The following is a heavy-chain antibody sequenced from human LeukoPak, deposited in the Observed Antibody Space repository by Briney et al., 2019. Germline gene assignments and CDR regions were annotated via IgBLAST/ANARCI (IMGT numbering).Heavy chain of an antibody. CDR2: INHSGST. D-gene: IGHD2-2*01. CDR3: ARLPRGYCSSTSCCIRSGYFDY. J-gene: IGHJ4*02. CDR1: GGSFSGYY. Sequence: SETLSLTCAVYGGSFSGYYWSWIRQPPGKGLEWIGEINHSGSTNYNPSLKSRVTISVDTSKNQFSLKLSSVTAADTAVYYCARLPRGYCSSTSCCIRSGYFDYWGQGTLVTVSS. V-gene: IGHV4-34*01.